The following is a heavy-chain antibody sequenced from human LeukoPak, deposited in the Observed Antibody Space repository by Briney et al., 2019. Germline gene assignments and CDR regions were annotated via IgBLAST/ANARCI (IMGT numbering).Heavy chain of an antibody. J-gene: IGHJ4*02. CDR3: ARVMYYYGRGSSYFDY. Sequence: PGGSLRLSCAASGFTFSSYWMSWVRQAPGKGLEWVANIKQDGSEKYYVDSVKGRFAISRDNAKNSLYLQMNSLSAEDTAVYSCARVMYYYGRGSSYFDYWGQGTLVTVSS. CDR2: IKQDGSEK. CDR1: GFTFSSYW. V-gene: IGHV3-7*01. D-gene: IGHD3-10*01.